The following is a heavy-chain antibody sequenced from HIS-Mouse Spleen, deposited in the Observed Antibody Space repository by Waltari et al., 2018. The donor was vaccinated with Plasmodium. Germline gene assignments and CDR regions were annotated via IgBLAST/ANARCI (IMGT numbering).Heavy chain of an antibody. J-gene: IGHJ4*02. Sequence: QVQLQQWGAGLLKPSETLSLTCAVYGGSFSGYYWSWIRQPPGKGLEWIGEINHSGSTNYNPSRKSRVTISVDTSKNQFSLKLSSVTAADTAVYYCARGPGDIVATTFDYWGQGTLVTVSS. V-gene: IGHV4-34*01. D-gene: IGHD5-12*01. CDR2: INHSGST. CDR3: ARGPGDIVATTFDY. CDR1: GGSFSGYY.